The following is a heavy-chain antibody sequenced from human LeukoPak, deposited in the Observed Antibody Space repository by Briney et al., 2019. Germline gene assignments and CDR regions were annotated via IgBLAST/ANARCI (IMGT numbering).Heavy chain of an antibody. D-gene: IGHD6-13*01. Sequence: SVKVSRKASGYTFTSFGISWVRQAPGQGLEWMGGIIPIFDTANYAQKFQGRVTITADESTSTAYMELSSLRSEDTAVYYCAREGLAKRATAGTGSFDVWGQGTMVTVSS. V-gene: IGHV1-69*13. CDR1: GYTFTSFG. J-gene: IGHJ3*01. CDR2: IIPIFDTA. CDR3: AREGLAKRATAGTGSFDV.